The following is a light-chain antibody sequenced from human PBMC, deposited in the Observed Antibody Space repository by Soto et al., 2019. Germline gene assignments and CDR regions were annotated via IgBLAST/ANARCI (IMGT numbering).Light chain of an antibody. V-gene: IGLV2-18*02. CDR1: SSDVGNSNG. J-gene: IGLJ1*01. CDR2: DVT. Sequence: QSALTHPPSVSGYPGQSVAISCTGTSSDVGNSNGVSWYQQAPGTAPKLMIYDVTNRPSGVPDRFSGSKSGNTASLTISGLQAEDEADYYCSSYTSSSTYVFGTGTKLTVL. CDR3: SSYTSSSTYV.